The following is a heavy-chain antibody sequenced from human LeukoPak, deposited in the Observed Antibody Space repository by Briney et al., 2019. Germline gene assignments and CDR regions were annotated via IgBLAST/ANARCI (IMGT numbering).Heavy chain of an antibody. CDR3: ARYSSGWYSVYDY. D-gene: IGHD6-19*01. CDR2: IYYSGST. J-gene: IGHJ4*02. CDR1: GGSISSGGYY. Sequence: SETLSLTCTVSGGSISSGGYYWSWLRQHPGKGLEWIGYIYYSGSTYYNPSPKSRVTISVDTSKNQFSLKLSSVTAADTAVYYCARYSSGWYSVYDYWGQGTLVTVSS. V-gene: IGHV4-31*03.